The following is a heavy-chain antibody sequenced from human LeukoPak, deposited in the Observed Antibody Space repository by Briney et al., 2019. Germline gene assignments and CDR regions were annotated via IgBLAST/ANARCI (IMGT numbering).Heavy chain of an antibody. V-gene: IGHV4-59*01. J-gene: IGHJ3*02. CDR3: ARDPPGHVAFDI. CDR2: IYYGGRT. Sequence: PSETLSLTCTVSGGSISTYYWNWIRQPPGKGLEWIGYIYYGGRTNYNPSLKSRVTISVDTSKNQFSLKLTSVTAADTAVYYCARDPPGHVAFDIWGQGTMVTVSS. CDR1: GGSISTYY.